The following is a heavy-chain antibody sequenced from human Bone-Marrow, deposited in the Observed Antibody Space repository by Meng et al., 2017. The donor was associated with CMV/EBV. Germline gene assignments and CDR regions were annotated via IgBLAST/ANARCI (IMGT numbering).Heavy chain of an antibody. J-gene: IGHJ3*02. Sequence: SVKVSCKASGGTFSSYAISWVRQAPGQGLEWMGGIIPIFGTANYAQKFQGRVTITTDESTSTAYMELTSLRSEHTAVYYCARAHWFRGVIIADAFDIWGQGTMVTVSS. CDR2: IIPIFGTA. CDR1: GGTFSSYA. D-gene: IGHD3-10*01. V-gene: IGHV1-69*05. CDR3: ARAHWFRGVIIADAFDI.